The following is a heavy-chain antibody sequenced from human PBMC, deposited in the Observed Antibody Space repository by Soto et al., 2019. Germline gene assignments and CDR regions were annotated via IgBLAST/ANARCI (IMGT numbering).Heavy chain of an antibody. CDR2: ISAYSGNT. Sequence: ASVKVSCKASGYTFTSYGISWVRQAPGQGLEWMGWISAYSGNTNYARKLQGRVTMTTDTSTSTAYMELRSLRSDDTAVYYCARVRLITMIVVVTDWNWFDPWGQGTLVTVSS. CDR3: ARVRLITMIVVVTDWNWFDP. J-gene: IGHJ5*02. D-gene: IGHD3-22*01. V-gene: IGHV1-18*01. CDR1: GYTFTSYG.